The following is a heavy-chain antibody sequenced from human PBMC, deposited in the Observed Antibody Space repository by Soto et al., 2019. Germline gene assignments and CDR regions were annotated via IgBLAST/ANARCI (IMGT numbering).Heavy chain of an antibody. CDR1: GFTFSSSE. D-gene: IGHD4-17*01. CDR2: IHPGGQTI. CDR3: AIRCSR. J-gene: IGHJ3*01. V-gene: IGHV3-48*03. Sequence: PGGSLRLSCAASGFTFSSSEMYWVRQAPGKGLEWISYIHPGGQTIFYAESVKGRFTISRDNAKNSGYLQMNSLRAEDTALYYCAIRCSRWGQGTMVSVSS.